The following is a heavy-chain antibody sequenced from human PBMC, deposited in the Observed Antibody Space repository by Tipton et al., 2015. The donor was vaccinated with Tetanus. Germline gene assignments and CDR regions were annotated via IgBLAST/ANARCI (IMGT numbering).Heavy chain of an antibody. D-gene: IGHD6-13*01. Sequence: GLVKPSETLSLTCTVSGDSVSGYYWSWIRQPPGKGLEWIGYVYYTGSTNHNPSLKSRVTISMDRSKNQISLQLTPVTAADTAVYFCAGVTAQRTELYFDHWGQGTLVTVSS. CDR2: VYYTGST. CDR1: GDSVSGYY. CDR3: AGVTAQRTELYFDH. V-gene: IGHV4-59*02. J-gene: IGHJ4*02.